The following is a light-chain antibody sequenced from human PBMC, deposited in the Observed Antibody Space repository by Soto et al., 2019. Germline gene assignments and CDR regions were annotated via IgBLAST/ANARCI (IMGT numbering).Light chain of an antibody. J-gene: IGLJ1*01. CDR1: SSDVGGYNY. Sequence: QSALTQPASVSGSPGQSITISCTGTSSDVGGYNYVSWYQQHPGKAPKLMIYDVSNRPSGVSNRVSGSKSGNTASLTISGLQAEDEADYYCSSYTSSNTLYVFGTGTKLTVL. V-gene: IGLV2-14*01. CDR3: SSYTSSNTLYV. CDR2: DVS.